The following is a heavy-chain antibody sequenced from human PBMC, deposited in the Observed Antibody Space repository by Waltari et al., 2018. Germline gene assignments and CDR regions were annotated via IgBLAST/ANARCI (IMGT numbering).Heavy chain of an antibody. J-gene: IGHJ4*02. Sequence: DVQLVESGGVVVQPGGSLRRSCAASGFTFDEYAMHWVGQAPGKGLEWVSLISWDGGSTYYADSVKGRFTISRDNSKNSLYLQMNSLRAEDTALYYCAKDHYDSSGYYIDYWGQGTLVTVSS. D-gene: IGHD3-22*01. V-gene: IGHV3-43D*04. CDR1: GFTFDEYA. CDR2: ISWDGGST. CDR3: AKDHYDSSGYYIDY.